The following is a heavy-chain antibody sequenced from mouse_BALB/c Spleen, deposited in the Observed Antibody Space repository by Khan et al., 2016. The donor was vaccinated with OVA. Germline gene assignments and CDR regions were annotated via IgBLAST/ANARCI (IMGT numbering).Heavy chain of an antibody. Sequence: VQLQESGTELARPGASVNLSCKASGYTFTGYWMQWVKQRPGQGLEWIGAIYPGDGNTRYTQKFKGKATLTADKSSSTAYMQLSSLASEDSAVYYCARGGITTGYFDYWGQGTTLTVSS. D-gene: IGHD1-1*01. J-gene: IGHJ2*01. V-gene: IGHV1-87*01. CDR2: IYPGDGNT. CDR1: GYTFTGYW. CDR3: ARGGITTGYFDY.